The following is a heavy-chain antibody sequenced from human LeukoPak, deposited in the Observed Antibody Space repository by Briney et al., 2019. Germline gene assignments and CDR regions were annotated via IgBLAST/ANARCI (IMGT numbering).Heavy chain of an antibody. CDR3: ARDGRTGGYFDY. V-gene: IGHV4-39*02. Sequence: KPSETLPLTCTVSGGSISSSSYYWGWIRQPPGKGLEWIGSIYYSGSTYYNPSLKSRVTISVDTSKNQFSPKLSSVTAADTAVYYCARDGRTGGYFDYWGQGTLVTVSS. CDR1: GGSISSSSYY. D-gene: IGHD1-14*01. J-gene: IGHJ4*02. CDR2: IYYSGST.